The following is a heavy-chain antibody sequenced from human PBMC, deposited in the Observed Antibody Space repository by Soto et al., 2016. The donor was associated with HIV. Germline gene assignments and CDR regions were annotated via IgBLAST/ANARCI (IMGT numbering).Heavy chain of an antibody. D-gene: IGHD3-16*01. J-gene: IGHJ3*02. CDR2: INPNNGDT. Sequence: QVQLVQSGAEVQKPGASVKVSCKASGYTFTDYYMHWVRQAPGQGLEWLGWINPNNGDTNYAQRFQDRVTMTRDTPITTGYMELTRLRSDDTAVYFCARDPGEVTRDAFDMWGQGTMVTVSS. CDR3: ARDPGEVTRDAFDM. V-gene: IGHV1-2*02. CDR1: GYTFTDYY.